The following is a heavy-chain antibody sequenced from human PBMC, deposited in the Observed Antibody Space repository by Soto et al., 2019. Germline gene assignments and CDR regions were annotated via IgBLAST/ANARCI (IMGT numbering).Heavy chain of an antibody. CDR3: ARNPKYRFLEWLPFDY. CDR2: IYYSGST. D-gene: IGHD3-3*01. Sequence: PSETLSLTCTVSGVSVSSGSYYWSWIRQPPGKGLEWIGYIYYSGSTSYNPALKSRVTISVDTSKNQFSLKLSSVTAADTAVYYCARNPKYRFLEWLPFDYWGQGTLVTVSS. V-gene: IGHV4-61*01. CDR1: GVSVSSGSYY. J-gene: IGHJ4*02.